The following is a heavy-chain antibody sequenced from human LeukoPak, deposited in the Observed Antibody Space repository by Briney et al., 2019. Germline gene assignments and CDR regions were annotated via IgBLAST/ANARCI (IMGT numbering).Heavy chain of an antibody. Sequence: SETLSLTCAVYRGSFSGYYWSWIRQPPGKGLEWIGYIYYSGSTYYNPSLKSRVTISVDTSKNQFSLKLSSVTAADTAVYYCARHGVSRPMGWFDPWGQGTLVTVSS. CDR2: IYYSGST. CDR1: RGSFSGYY. J-gene: IGHJ5*02. V-gene: IGHV4-30-4*08. D-gene: IGHD1-26*01. CDR3: ARHGVSRPMGWFDP.